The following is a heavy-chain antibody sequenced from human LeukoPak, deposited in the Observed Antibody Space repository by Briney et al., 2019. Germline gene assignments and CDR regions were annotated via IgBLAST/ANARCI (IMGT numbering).Heavy chain of an antibody. CDR1: GFTFDDYA. CDR2: ISWNSGSI. V-gene: IGHV3-9*03. J-gene: IGHJ6*03. CDR3: AKDKTPHYYASSGYMDV. Sequence: GGSLRLSCAASGFTFDDYAMHWVRQAPGKGLEWVSGISWNSGSIGYADSVKGRFTISRDNAKNSLYLQMNSLRAEDMALYYCAKDKTPHYYASSGYMDVWGKGTTVTVSS. D-gene: IGHD3-22*01.